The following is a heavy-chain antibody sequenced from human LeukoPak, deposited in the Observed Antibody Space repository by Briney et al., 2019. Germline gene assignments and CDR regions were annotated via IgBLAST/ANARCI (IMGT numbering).Heavy chain of an antibody. J-gene: IGHJ6*03. D-gene: IGHD3-10*01. CDR3: ARDDRKINHYGSGGPMDV. V-gene: IGHV1-2*02. Sequence: GASVKVSCKAFGYTFTGYYMHWVRQAPGQGLEWMGWINPNSGGTNYAQKFQGRVTMTRDTSISTAYMELSRLRSDDTAVYYCARDDRKINHYGSGGPMDVWGKGTTVTISS. CDR1: GYTFTGYY. CDR2: INPNSGGT.